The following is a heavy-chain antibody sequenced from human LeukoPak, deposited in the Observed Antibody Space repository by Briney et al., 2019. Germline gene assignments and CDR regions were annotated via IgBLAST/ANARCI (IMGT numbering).Heavy chain of an antibody. J-gene: IGHJ5*02. D-gene: IGHD2-2*01. Sequence: SETLSLTCAVSGGSISSGGYSWSWIRQPPGKGLEWIGYIYHSGSTYYNPPLKSRVTISVDRSKNQFSLKLSSVTAADTAVYYCASQTGCSSTSCYFGLDPWGQGTLVTVSS. CDR3: ASQTGCSSTSCYFGLDP. CDR2: IYHSGST. V-gene: IGHV4-30-2*01. CDR1: GGSISSGGYS.